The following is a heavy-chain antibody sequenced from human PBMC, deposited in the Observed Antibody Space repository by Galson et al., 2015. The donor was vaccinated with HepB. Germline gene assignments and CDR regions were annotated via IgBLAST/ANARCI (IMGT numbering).Heavy chain of an antibody. Sequence: SVKGRFTISRDNANNSLYLQMSSLRAEDTAVYFCARAESTAPRNYYYYGMDVWGQGTTVTVSS. V-gene: IGHV3-21*01. J-gene: IGHJ6*02. CDR3: ARAESTAPRNYYYYGMDV.